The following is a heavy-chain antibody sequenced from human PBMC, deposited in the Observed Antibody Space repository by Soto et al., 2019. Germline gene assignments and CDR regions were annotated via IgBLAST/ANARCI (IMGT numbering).Heavy chain of an antibody. CDR1: GYSFTSYW. D-gene: IGHD1-1*01. Sequence: PGESLKISCKGSGYSFTSYWIGWVRQMPGKGLELIGLIYPGDSDTRYSPSFQGRVTISADKSISTAFLQWSSLRASDTAMYYCASQKTVIRGPLSSNWFDPWGQGTLVTVSS. CDR2: IYPGDSDT. V-gene: IGHV5-51*01. J-gene: IGHJ5*02. CDR3: ASQKTVIRGPLSSNWFDP.